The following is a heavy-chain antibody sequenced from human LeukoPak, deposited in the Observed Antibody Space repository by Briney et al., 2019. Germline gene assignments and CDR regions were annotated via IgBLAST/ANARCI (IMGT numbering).Heavy chain of an antibody. D-gene: IGHD3-22*01. J-gene: IGHJ4*02. Sequence: GGSLRLSCAASGFTFSSYAMSWVRQAPGKGLEWVSVISGSGDNVYYADSVRGRSTISRDNSKNTLYLQMNSLRAEDTAVYYCAKVTASGYYYFDYWGQGTLVTVSS. CDR2: ISGSGDNV. CDR3: AKVTASGYYYFDY. CDR1: GFTFSSYA. V-gene: IGHV3-23*01.